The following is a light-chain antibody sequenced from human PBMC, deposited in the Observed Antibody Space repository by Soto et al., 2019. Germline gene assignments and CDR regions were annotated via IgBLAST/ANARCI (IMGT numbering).Light chain of an antibody. V-gene: IGKV3-15*01. CDR1: QSVSSN. J-gene: IGKJ4*01. Sequence: ETVMTQSPATLSVSPGETATLSCRASQSVSSNLAWYQQKPGQAPRLLIYGASTRATGIPARFSGSGSGTEFTLTISSLQSEDFAVYYCQQYNNWPPGTFGGGTKVDIK. CDR3: QQYNNWPPGT. CDR2: GAS.